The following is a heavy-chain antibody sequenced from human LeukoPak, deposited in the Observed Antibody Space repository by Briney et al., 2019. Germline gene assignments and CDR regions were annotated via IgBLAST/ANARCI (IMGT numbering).Heavy chain of an antibody. CDR2: IYYSGST. Sequence: SETLSLTCTVSGASISSSYWSWIRQPPGKGLVWIGYIYYSGSTDYSPSLKSRVTLSVDTSKNQFSLKLSSVTAADTAVYYCARGRVYLDFWGQGTLVTVSS. CDR1: GASISSSY. V-gene: IGHV4-59*01. CDR3: ARGRVYLDF. J-gene: IGHJ4*02.